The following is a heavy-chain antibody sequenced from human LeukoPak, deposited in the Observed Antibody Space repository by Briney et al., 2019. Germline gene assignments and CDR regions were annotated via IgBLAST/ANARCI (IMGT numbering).Heavy chain of an antibody. CDR3: ARDRAVSNAFDI. CDR2: IWYDGSNK. Sequence: GGSLRLSCAAFGFTFSSYGMHWVRQAPGKGLGWVAVIWYDGSNKYYADSVKGRFTISRDNSKNTLYLQMNSLRAEDTAVYYCARDRAVSNAFDIWGQGTMVTVSS. CDR1: GFTFSSYG. V-gene: IGHV3-33*01. D-gene: IGHD2-8*01. J-gene: IGHJ3*02.